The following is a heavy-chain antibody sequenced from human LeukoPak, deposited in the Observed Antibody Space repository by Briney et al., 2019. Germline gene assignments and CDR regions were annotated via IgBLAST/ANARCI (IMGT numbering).Heavy chain of an antibody. V-gene: IGHV4-59*01. CDR1: GGSISSYY. Sequence: SETLSLTCTVSGGSISSYYWSWIRQPPGKGLEWIGYIYYSGSTNYNPSLKSRVTISVDTSKNQFSLKLSSVTAADTAVHYCARSHPGYYFDYWGQGTLVTVSS. CDR3: ARSHPGYYFDY. CDR2: IYYSGST. J-gene: IGHJ4*02.